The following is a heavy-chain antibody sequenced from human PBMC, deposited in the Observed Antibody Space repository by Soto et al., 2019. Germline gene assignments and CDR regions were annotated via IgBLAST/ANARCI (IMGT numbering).Heavy chain of an antibody. D-gene: IGHD1-1*01. CDR3: ARGRYGDY. CDR2: ISAHNGNT. J-gene: IGHJ4*02. V-gene: IGHV1-18*01. Sequence: QVHLVQSGAEVKKPGASVKVSCKGSGYAFTTYGITWVRQAPGQGLEWMGWISAHNGNTNYAQKLQGRVTVTRDTSTSTAYMELRSLRSDDTAVYYCARGRYGDYWGQRALVTVSS. CDR1: GYAFTTYG.